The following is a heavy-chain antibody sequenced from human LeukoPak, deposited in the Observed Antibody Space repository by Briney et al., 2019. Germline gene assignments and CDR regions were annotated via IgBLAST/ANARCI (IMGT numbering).Heavy chain of an antibody. Sequence: GGSLRLSCAASGFMFSSYGMSWVRQAPGKGLEWVSVISGNGGSTYYADSVKGRFTISRDNSKNTLYPQMNSLRAEDTAVYYCAKDRYFDWLSLRGAFGYWGQGTLVTVSS. V-gene: IGHV3-23*01. J-gene: IGHJ4*02. CDR3: AKDRYFDWLSLRGAFGY. CDR1: GFMFSSYG. CDR2: ISGNGGST. D-gene: IGHD3-9*01.